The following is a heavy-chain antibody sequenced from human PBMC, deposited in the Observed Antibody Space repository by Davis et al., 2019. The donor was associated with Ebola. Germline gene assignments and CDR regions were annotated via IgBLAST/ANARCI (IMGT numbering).Heavy chain of an antibody. CDR3: ARHREYGMNCSSTSCYTAYYYYGMDV. CDR2: IDPSDSYT. D-gene: IGHD2-2*02. CDR1: GYSFTSYW. Sequence: GESLKISCKGSGYSFTSYWIGWVRQMPGKGLEWMGRIDPSDSYTNYSPSFQGHVTISADKSISTAYLQWSSLKASDTAMYYCARHREYGMNCSSTSCYTAYYYYGMDVWGQGTTVTVSS. J-gene: IGHJ6*02. V-gene: IGHV5-10-1*01.